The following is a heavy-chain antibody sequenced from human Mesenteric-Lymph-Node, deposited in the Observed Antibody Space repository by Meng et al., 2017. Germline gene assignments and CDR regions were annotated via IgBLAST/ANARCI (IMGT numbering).Heavy chain of an antibody. D-gene: IGHD3-10*01. V-gene: IGHV1-24*01. CDR2: FDPEDGET. Sequence: ASVTVSCKVSGYTLTELSMHWVRQAPGKGLEWMGGFDPEDGETIYAQKFQGRVTMTEDTSTDTAYMELSSLRSEDTAVYYCATDLWFGEFRRLYGMDVWGQGTTVTVSS. CDR3: ATDLWFGEFRRLYGMDV. CDR1: GYTLTELS. J-gene: IGHJ6*02.